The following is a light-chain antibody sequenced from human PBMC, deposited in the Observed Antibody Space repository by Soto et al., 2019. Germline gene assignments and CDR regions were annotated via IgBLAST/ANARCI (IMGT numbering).Light chain of an antibody. CDR2: AAS. CDR1: QSISSS. V-gene: IGKV1-39*01. CDR3: QQSYSTPRT. Sequence: DIQMTQSPSSLSASVRERVTITCRASQSISSSLNWYQQKPGKAPKLLIYAASSLQSGVPSRFSGRGSGTDFTLTISSLQPEDFATYYCQQSYSTPRTFGQVTKVEIK. J-gene: IGKJ1*01.